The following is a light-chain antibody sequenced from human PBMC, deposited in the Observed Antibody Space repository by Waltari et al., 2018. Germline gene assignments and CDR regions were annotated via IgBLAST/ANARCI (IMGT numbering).Light chain of an antibody. CDR1: QSLLNSNGYNY. CDR2: LGS. CDR3: MQALQTRYT. V-gene: IGKV2-28*01. Sequence: DIVMTQSPLSLPVTPGERASISCRSSQSLLNSNGYNYLDWYLQKPGQSPHLLIYLGSTRASGVPDRFYGSRSGADFTLKISRVEDDEVGVYYCMQALQTRYTFGQGTKLEIK. J-gene: IGKJ2*01.